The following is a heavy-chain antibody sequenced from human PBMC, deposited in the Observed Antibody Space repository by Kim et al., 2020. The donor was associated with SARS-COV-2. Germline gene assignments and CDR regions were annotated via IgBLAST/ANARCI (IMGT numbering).Heavy chain of an antibody. D-gene: IGHD6-19*01. CDR2: IYTSGST. CDR1: GGSISSYY. CDR3: ARGTVAGTLYYFDY. J-gene: IGHJ4*02. Sequence: SETLYLTCTVSGGSISSYYWSWIRQPAGKGLEWIGRIYTSGSTNYNPSLKSRVTMSVDTSKNQFSLKLSSVTAADTAVYYCARGTVAGTLYYFDYWGQGTLVTVSS. V-gene: IGHV4-4*07.